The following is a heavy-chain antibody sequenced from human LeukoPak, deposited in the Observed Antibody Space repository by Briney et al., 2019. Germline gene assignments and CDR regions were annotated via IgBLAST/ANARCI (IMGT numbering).Heavy chain of an antibody. J-gene: IGHJ4*02. V-gene: IGHV4-4*07. D-gene: IGHD3-22*01. CDR2: IYTSGST. Sequence: PSETLSLTCTVSGGSLSSYYWSWVRQPAGKGMEWIGRIYTSGSTNYNPSLKGRVTMSVDTSKNQFSLKLSSVTAADTGVYYCARANTYYYDSSGYSPEVYYFDYWGQGTLVTVSS. CDR1: GGSLSSYY. CDR3: ARANTYYYDSSGYSPEVYYFDY.